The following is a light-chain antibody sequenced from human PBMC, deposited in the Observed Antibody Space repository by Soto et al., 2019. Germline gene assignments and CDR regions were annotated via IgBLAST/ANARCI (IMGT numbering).Light chain of an antibody. CDR1: QGISTY. J-gene: IGKJ2*01. V-gene: IGKV1-9*01. CDR3: QQLNSAWYA. Sequence: DIQLTQSPSFLSASVGDRVTITCRASQGISTYLAWYLQRPGKAPTLLIYGASTLQSGVPSRFSGSGSGTEFTLTISSLQPEDFATYYCQQLNSAWYAFGQGTKLEIK. CDR2: GAS.